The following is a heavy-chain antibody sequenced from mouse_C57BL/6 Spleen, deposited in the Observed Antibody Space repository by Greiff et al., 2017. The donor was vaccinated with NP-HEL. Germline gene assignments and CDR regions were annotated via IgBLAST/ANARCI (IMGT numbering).Heavy chain of an antibody. CDR1: GYSITSGYY. D-gene: IGHD1-1*01. J-gene: IGHJ3*01. V-gene: IGHV3-6*01. Sequence: EVQLVESGPGLVKPSQSLSLTCSVTGYSITSGYYWNWIRQFPGNKLEWMGYISYDGSNNYNPSLKNRISITRDTSKNQFFLKLNSVTTEDTATYYCAREEGPRGSSPWFAYWGQGTLVTVSA. CDR2: ISYDGSN. CDR3: AREEGPRGSSPWFAY.